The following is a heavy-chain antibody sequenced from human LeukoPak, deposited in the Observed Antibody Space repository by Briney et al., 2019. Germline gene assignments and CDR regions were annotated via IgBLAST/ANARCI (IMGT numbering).Heavy chain of an antibody. CDR3: AREYCTNGVCYKAHDY. V-gene: IGHV1-2*02. CDR1: GYTFTGNY. Sequence: ASVKLSCTSSGYTFTGNYMHWVRQAPGQGLEWMGWINPNSGGTNYAQKFQGRVTMTSDTSISTAYMELSSLRSDDTAVYFCAREYCTNGVCYKAHDYWGQGTLVTVSS. D-gene: IGHD2-8*01. J-gene: IGHJ4*02. CDR2: INPNSGGT.